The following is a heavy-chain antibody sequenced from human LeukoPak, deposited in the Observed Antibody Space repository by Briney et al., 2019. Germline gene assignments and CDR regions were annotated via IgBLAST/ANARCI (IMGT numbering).Heavy chain of an antibody. J-gene: IGHJ4*02. Sequence: ASVKVSCKASGYTFTGYYMHWVRQAPGQGLEWKGWINPNSGRTNYAQKFQGRVTMTRDTSISTAYMELSRLRSDDTAVYYCARGGYYDSSGYPKNDWGQGTLVTVSS. CDR2: INPNSGRT. D-gene: IGHD3-22*01. CDR3: ARGGYYDSSGYPKND. V-gene: IGHV1-2*02. CDR1: GYTFTGYY.